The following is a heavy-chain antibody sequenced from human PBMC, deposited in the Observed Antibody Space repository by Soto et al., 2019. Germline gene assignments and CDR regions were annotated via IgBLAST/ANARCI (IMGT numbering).Heavy chain of an antibody. J-gene: IGHJ4*02. CDR1: GGSISSYY. V-gene: IGHV4-4*07. Sequence: SETLSLTCTVSGGSISSYYWSWIRQPAGKGLEWIGRIYSGGTNNYNPSLKSRVTMSVDTSKNHFSLNLSSVTAADTAVYYCAGGSSRFDYWGQGTLVTVSS. CDR3: AGGSSRFDY. D-gene: IGHD6-13*01. CDR2: IYSGGTN.